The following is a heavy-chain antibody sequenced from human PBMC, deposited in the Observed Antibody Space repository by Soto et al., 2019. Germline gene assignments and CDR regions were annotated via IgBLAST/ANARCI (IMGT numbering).Heavy chain of an antibody. J-gene: IGHJ6*02. CDR3: ARDFGMDV. CDR2: ISHSGSTA. CDR1: GFTFSEDY. Sequence: GGSLRLPISASGFTFSEDYSSWVRQVTGKGVEWVSYISHSGSTADYADSVKGRFTISRDNVNNSLFLQMNSLRADDTAVYYCARDFGMDVWGHGITVTVSS. V-gene: IGHV3-11*01.